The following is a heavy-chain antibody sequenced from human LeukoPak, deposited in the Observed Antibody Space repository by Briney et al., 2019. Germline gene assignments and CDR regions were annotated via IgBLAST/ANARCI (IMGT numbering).Heavy chain of an antibody. J-gene: IGHJ3*02. CDR2: IYDSGST. Sequence: SETLSLTCTVSGGSISSGGYYWSWIRQPPGKGLEWIGYIYDSGSTYYNPSLKSRITISVDTSENRFSLKLSSVTATDTAVYYCARDCSGGSCYGAFDIWGQGTMVTVSS. D-gene: IGHD2-15*01. CDR1: GGSISSGGYY. V-gene: IGHV4-30-4*01. CDR3: ARDCSGGSCYGAFDI.